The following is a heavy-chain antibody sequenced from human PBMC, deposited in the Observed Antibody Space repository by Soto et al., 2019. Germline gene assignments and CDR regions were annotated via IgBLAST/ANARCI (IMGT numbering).Heavy chain of an antibody. CDR2: IDPRGGGE. J-gene: IGHJ4*02. CDR3: ARCEVHTSGWNLDY. Sequence: QVQLVQTGAEVRKPGASVKLSCKTSGYRFTSQYLHWVRQGPGQGLEWMGKIDPRGGGERYAQKFQDRSTSTPDTSTETVYMELNNLRLEDTAVYYCARCEVHTSGWNLDYWGQGTLVTVSS. V-gene: IGHV1-46*03. D-gene: IGHD6-19*01. CDR1: GYRFTSQY.